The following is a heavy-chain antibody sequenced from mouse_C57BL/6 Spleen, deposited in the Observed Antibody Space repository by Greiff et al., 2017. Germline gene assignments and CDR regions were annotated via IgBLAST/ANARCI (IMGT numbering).Heavy chain of an antibody. CDR1: GYSITSGYY. CDR2: ISYDGSN. CDR3: ARVGNYYFDY. V-gene: IGHV3-6*01. J-gene: IGHJ2*01. D-gene: IGHD2-1*01. Sequence: EVKVEESGPGLVKPSQSLSLTCSVTGYSITSGYYWNWIRQFPGNKLEWMGYISYDGSNNYNPSLKNRISITRDTSKNQFFLKLNSVTTEDTATYYCARVGNYYFDYWGQGTTLTVSS.